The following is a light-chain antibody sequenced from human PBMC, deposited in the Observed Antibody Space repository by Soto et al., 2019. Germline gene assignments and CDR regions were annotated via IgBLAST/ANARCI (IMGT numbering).Light chain of an antibody. CDR3: CSFAGASTLV. J-gene: IGLJ2*01. CDR2: EVN. V-gene: IGLV2-23*02. Sequence: QSVLTQPASVSGSPGQSITISCTGTSGDVGSYNLVSWYQQHPGKAPKLMIYEVNKRPSGVSNRFTGSKSGNTASLTISGLQAEDEADYYCCSFAGASTLVVGGGTQLTVL. CDR1: SGDVGSYNL.